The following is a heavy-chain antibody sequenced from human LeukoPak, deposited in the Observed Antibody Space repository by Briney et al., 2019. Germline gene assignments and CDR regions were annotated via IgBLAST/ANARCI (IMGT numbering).Heavy chain of an antibody. CDR1: GYTFTSYG. J-gene: IGHJ4*02. CDR2: ISAYNGNT. CDR3: ARNPTIPNYYDSSGYYYNDY. V-gene: IGHV1-18*01. Sequence: ASVTVSCKASGYTFTSYGISWVRQAPGQGLEWMGWISAYNGNTNYAQKLQGRVTMTTDTSTSTAYMELRSLRSDDTAVYYCARNPTIPNYYDSSGYYYNDYWGQGTLVTVSS. D-gene: IGHD3-22*01.